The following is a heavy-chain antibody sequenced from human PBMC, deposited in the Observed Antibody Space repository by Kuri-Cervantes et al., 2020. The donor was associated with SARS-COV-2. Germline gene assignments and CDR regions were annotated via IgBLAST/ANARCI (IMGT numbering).Heavy chain of an antibody. J-gene: IGHJ6*02. V-gene: IGHV3-21*06. Sequence: GGSLRLSCAASGFDFSTYSMNWVRQAPGKGLEWVSSIVGPSNCYIYYADSVKGRFTMSRDNAKDSLYLQMNSLRADDTAVYYCARVYYYYGMDVWGQGTMVTVSS. CDR1: GFDFSTYS. CDR3: ARVYYYYGMDV. CDR2: IVGPSNCYI.